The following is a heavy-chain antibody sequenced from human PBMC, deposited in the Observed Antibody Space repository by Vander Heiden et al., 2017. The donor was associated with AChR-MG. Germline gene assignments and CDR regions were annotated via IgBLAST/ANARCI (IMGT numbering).Heavy chain of an antibody. Sequence: QVQLQESGPGLVKPSATLSLTCTVPGGPISSDFWSWIRQPPGKGLEWIGYIYYSGSTNYNPSLKSRVTISLDTSKNQFSLKLSSVSAADTAVYYCARGYGESYYNYGMDVWGQGTTVTVSS. CDR3: ARGYGESYYNYGMDV. CDR2: IYYSGST. D-gene: IGHD4-17*01. J-gene: IGHJ6*02. V-gene: IGHV4-59*01. CDR1: GGPISSDF.